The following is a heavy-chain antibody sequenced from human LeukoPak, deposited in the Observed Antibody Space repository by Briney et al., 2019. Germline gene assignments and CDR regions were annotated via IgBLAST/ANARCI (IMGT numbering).Heavy chain of an antibody. CDR3: ARIPFGYSGAYYFDY. CDR2: ISSSGSV. D-gene: IGHD5-12*01. J-gene: IGHJ4*02. Sequence: SETLSLTCTVSRGSISGSIRSYYWSWLRQPPGKGLEWIGYISSSGSVNDNPSLRSRVTISVDTSKSQFFLNLSSVSAADTAVYYCARIPFGYSGAYYFDYWGQGTLVTVSP. CDR1: RGSISGSIRSYY. V-gene: IGHV4-4*09.